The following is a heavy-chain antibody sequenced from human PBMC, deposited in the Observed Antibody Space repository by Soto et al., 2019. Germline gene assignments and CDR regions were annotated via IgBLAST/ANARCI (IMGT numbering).Heavy chain of an antibody. V-gene: IGHV1-46*01. J-gene: IGHJ3*02. D-gene: IGHD4-17*01. CDR2: INPSGGST. CDR3: ARRSPHYGDYGGSAFDI. CDR1: GYTFTSHY. Sequence: ASVKVSCKASGYTFTSHYMHWVRQAPRQGFEWMGIINPSGGSTSYAQKFQGRVTMTRDTSTSTVYMELSSLRSEDTAVYYCARRSPHYGDYGGSAFDIWGQGTMVTVSS.